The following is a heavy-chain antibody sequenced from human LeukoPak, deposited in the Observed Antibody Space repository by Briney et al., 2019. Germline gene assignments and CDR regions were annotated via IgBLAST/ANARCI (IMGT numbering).Heavy chain of an antibody. CDR2: IIPIFGTA. CDR3: ARDLFTLNWFDP. Sequence: SVKVSCKASGGTLSSYAISWVRQAPGQGLEWMGRIIPIFGTANYAQKFQGRVTITTDESTSTAYMELSSLRSEDTAVYYCARDLFTLNWFDPWGQGTLVTVSS. V-gene: IGHV1-69*05. D-gene: IGHD2-15*01. CDR1: GGTLSSYA. J-gene: IGHJ5*02.